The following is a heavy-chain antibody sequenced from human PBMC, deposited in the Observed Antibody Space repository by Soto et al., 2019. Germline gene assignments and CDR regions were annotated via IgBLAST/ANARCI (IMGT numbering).Heavy chain of an antibody. V-gene: IGHV4-34*10. D-gene: IGHD3-3*01. J-gene: IGHJ5*02. CDR3: STRITVFGLLIPPFDP. CDR1: GGSVNGYY. CDR2: INHTGGT. Sequence: SETLSLTCAVYGGSVNGYYWNWIRQPPGKGLEWIGEINHTGGTHYNPSLKSRVTMSVDTSKNQFSLSLSSGTAPDPAIYYCSTRITVFGLLIPPFDPWGQGTQVTVSS.